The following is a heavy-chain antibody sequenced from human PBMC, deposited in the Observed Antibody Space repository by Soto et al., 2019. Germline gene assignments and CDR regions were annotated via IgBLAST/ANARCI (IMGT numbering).Heavy chain of an antibody. V-gene: IGHV4-30-2*01. J-gene: IGHJ4*02. CDR2: FYHSGST. Sequence: SETLSLTCGVFGVSISSADYSWSWIRQPPGKGLEWIGYFYHSGSTYDNPSLKNRVTISIDRSKNHFSLNLAPVTAADTAVYYCASLDDYGVSHYWGQGALVTVSS. CDR1: GVSISSADYS. CDR3: ASLDDYGVSHY. D-gene: IGHD4-17*01.